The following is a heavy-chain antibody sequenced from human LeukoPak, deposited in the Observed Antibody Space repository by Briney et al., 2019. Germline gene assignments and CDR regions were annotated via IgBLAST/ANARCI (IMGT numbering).Heavy chain of an antibody. CDR3: ARGRGAGDY. CDR2: MNPNRGDT. J-gene: IGHJ4*02. CDR1: GYTFTSYD. D-gene: IGHD7-27*01. V-gene: IGHV1-8*01. Sequence: ASVKVSCKASGYTFTSYDIHWVRQATGQGLEWMGRMNPNRGDTDYAQKFQGRVTITRDTSANTAYMELSNLRSEDTAVYYCARGRGAGDYWGQGTLVTVSS.